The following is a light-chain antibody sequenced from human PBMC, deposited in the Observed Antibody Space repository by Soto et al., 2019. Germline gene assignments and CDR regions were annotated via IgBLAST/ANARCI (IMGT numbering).Light chain of an antibody. J-gene: IGKJ4*01. Sequence: EIVLTQSPATLSLSPGERATLSCRASQSVNSHLTWYQQKPGQAPRLLIYDASNRATGIPARFSGSGSGTDFTLTISSLEPGDFAVYFGQQRTNWRLTFGGGTKVEIK. CDR3: QQRTNWRLT. CDR2: DAS. CDR1: QSVNSH. V-gene: IGKV3-11*01.